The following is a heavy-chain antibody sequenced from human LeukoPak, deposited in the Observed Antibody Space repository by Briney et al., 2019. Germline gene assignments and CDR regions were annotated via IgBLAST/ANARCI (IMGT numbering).Heavy chain of an antibody. CDR3: ARDPFQGYSGREH. J-gene: IGHJ4*02. V-gene: IGHV3-23*01. Sequence: GGSLRLSCAASGFTFGAYAMSWVRQAPGKGPEWVSAISDNGGTTYYADSVKGRFTISRDNSKNTVYLQMSSLRAEDTAVYFCARDPFQGYSGREHWGQGTLVTVSS. CDR1: GFTFGAYA. CDR2: ISDNGGTT. D-gene: IGHD5-12*01.